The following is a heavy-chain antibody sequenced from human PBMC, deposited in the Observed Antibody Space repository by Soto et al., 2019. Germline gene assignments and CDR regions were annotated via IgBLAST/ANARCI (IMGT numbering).Heavy chain of an antibody. D-gene: IGHD3-9*01. CDR2: INPSGGST. CDR3: AREERYFDWLLPAPYDY. V-gene: IGHV1-46*03. Sequence: ASVKVSCKASGYTFTSYYMHWVRQAPGQGLEWMGIINPSGGSTSYAQKFQGRVTMTRDTSTSTVYMELSSLRSGDTAVYYCAREERYFDWLLPAPYDYWGQGTLVTVSS. CDR1: GYTFTSYY. J-gene: IGHJ4*02.